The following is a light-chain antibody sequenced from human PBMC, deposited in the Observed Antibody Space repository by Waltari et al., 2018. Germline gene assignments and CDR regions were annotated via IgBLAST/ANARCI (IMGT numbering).Light chain of an antibody. CDR1: QSISSY. J-gene: IGKJ5*01. CDR3: QQSYSTPRT. Sequence: DIQMTQSPSSLSASVGDRVTITCRASQSISSYLNWYQQKPGTAPKLMFYAASSLQSGVPSRFSGSGSGTDFTLTISSLQPEDFATYYCQQSYSTPRTFGQGTRLEIK. V-gene: IGKV1-39*01. CDR2: AAS.